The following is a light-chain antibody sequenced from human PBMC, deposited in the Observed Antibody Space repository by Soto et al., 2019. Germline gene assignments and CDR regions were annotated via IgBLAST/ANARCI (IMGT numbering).Light chain of an antibody. CDR2: AAS. CDR1: QNIGAY. J-gene: IGKJ2*01. V-gene: IGKV1-39*01. CDR3: QQTYSSAYT. Sequence: DNQMTPSPPILSASAGDEVTITCRASQNIGAYLNWYQHNPGKAPKLLIYAASTLQRGVPSRFSGGRSGTDFTFTISSLQPEDFATYFCQQTYSSAYTVGQGTKV.